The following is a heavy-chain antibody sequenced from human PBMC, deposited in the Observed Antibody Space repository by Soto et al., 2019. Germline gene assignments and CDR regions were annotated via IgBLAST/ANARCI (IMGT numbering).Heavy chain of an antibody. J-gene: IGHJ4*02. Sequence: PSETLSLTCTVSGGSISSYYWSWIRQPPGKGLEWIGYIYYSGSTNYNPSLKSRVTISVDTSKNQFSLKLSSVTAADTAGYYCARHVMGSGGENYFDYWGQGTLVTVSS. CDR3: ARHVMGSGGENYFDY. CDR2: IYYSGST. V-gene: IGHV4-59*08. CDR1: GGSISSYY. D-gene: IGHD2-21*01.